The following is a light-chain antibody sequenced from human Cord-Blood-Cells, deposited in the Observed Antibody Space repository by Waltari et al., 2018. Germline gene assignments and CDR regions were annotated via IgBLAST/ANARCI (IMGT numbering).Light chain of an antibody. V-gene: IGLV2-11*01. J-gene: IGLJ2*01. CDR1: SSDVGGYNY. CDR2: DVS. CDR3: CSYAGSYTCVV. Sequence: QSALTQPRSVSGSPGQSVTISCTGTSSDVGGYNYVSWYQQHPGKAPKLMIYDVSKRPSGVPDRFSGSKSCNTASLTISGLQAEDEADYYCCSYAGSYTCVVFGGGTKLTVL.